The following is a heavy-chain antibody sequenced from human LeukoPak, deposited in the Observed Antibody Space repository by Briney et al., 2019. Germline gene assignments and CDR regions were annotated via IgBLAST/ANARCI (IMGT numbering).Heavy chain of an antibody. CDR3: SGDFNWHYDS. J-gene: IGHJ4*02. CDR2: SIPIFDRT. V-gene: IGHV1-69*08. CDR1: GGTFGSYT. Sequence: ASVKVSCKASGGTFGSYTFNWVRQAPGQGLEWMGRSIPIFDRTNYAQNFQSRVTITADKSTTTVYMELTSLRSDDTAVYYCSGDFNWHYDSWGQGTLVTVSS.